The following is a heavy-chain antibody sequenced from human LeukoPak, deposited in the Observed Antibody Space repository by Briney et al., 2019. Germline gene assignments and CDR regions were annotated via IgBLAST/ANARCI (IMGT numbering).Heavy chain of an antibody. V-gene: IGHV1-69*13. D-gene: IGHD2-21*02. CDR3: ARGQVVTAAGYYYYYMDV. CDR1: GGTFSSYA. Sequence: SVKVSCKASGGTFSSYAISWVRQAPGQGLEWTGGIFPIFGTANYAQKFQGRVTITADESTSTAYMELSSLRSEDTAVYYCARGQVVTAAGYYYYYMDVWGKGTTVTISS. J-gene: IGHJ6*03. CDR2: IFPIFGTA.